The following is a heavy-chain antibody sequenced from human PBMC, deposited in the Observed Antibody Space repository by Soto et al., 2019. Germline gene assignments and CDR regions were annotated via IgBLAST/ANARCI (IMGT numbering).Heavy chain of an antibody. CDR3: ARDRGPSSGYYPYWFDP. D-gene: IGHD3-22*01. CDR2: INPSGGNT. V-gene: IGHV1-46*01. CDR1: RYTFTSYY. J-gene: IGHJ5*02. Sequence: GAPVKVSCKASRYTFTSYYMHWARHAPGQRLEWMGIINPSGGNTNYAKKFQGRVTITRDMSLSTAYMELSSLRSEDTAVYYCARDRGPSSGYYPYWFDPWGQGTLVTVSS.